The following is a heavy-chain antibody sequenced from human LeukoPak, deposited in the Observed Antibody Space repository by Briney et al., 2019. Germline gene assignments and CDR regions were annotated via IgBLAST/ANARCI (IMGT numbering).Heavy chain of an antibody. CDR3: ARDSLGAAVAYYFIY. Sequence: GGSLRLSCAASGFTFSSYWMNWARQAPGKGLEWVASINHNGNVNYYVDSVKGRFTISRDNAKNSLYLQMDSLRAEDSAVNYCARDSLGAAVAYYFIYWGQGTLVTVSS. V-gene: IGHV3-7*03. J-gene: IGHJ4*02. CDR1: GFTFSSYW. D-gene: IGHD2/OR15-2a*01. CDR2: INHNGNVN.